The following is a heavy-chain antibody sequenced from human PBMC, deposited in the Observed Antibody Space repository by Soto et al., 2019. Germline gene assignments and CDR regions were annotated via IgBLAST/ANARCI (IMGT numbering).Heavy chain of an antibody. J-gene: IGHJ4*02. D-gene: IGHD3-22*01. CDR3: ARGTMIVGTYYFDY. Sequence: SVKVSCKASGGTFSSYAISWVRQAPGQGLEWMGGITPIFGTANYAQKFQGRVTITADESTSTAYMELSSLRSEDTAVYYCARGTMIVGTYYFDYWGQGTLVTVS. CDR1: GGTFSSYA. V-gene: IGHV1-69*13. CDR2: ITPIFGTA.